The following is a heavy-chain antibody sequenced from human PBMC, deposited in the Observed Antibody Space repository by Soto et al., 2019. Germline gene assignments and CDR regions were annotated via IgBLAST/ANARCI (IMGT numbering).Heavy chain of an antibody. CDR3: AKSSVWYPYFHS. CDR2: ITYTGVST. D-gene: IGHD6-13*01. J-gene: IGHJ4*02. V-gene: IGHV3-23*01. Sequence: PGGSLRLSCAASEFSFDDYAMSWVRQAPGKGLEWVSSITYTGVSTYYADSVKGRFTISRDNSRDTLFLQMNSLRAEDTAIYYCAKSSVWYPYFHSWGQATLVTVSS. CDR1: EFSFDDYA.